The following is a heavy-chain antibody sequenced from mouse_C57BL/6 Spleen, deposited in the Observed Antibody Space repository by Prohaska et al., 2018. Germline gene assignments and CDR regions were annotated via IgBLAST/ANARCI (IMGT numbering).Heavy chain of an antibody. V-gene: IGHV1-59*01. CDR1: GYTFTSYW. CDR2: IDPYDMYT. D-gene: IGHD6-1*01. J-gene: IGHJ3*01. Sequence: QVQLQQPGAELVRPGTSVKLSCKASGYTFTSYWMHWVKQRPGQGLEWIGVIDPYDMYTNYKQKFKGNATLTVDTSSSISYMRLSSLTSEDFAVYYCARFGDWASDWDQGTLVTVAA. CDR3: ARFGDWASD.